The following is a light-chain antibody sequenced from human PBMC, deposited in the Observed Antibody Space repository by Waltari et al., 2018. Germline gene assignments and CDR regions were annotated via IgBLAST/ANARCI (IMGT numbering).Light chain of an antibody. V-gene: IGLV2-23*02. CDR2: EVT. CDR1: SNDVGNSKH. J-gene: IGLJ2*01. CDR3: LSYTSSITFV. Sequence: QPALTQPASVSGSPGQSITISCTGTSNDVGNSKHVCWYQQHPGKAPKLIISEVTERPSGVSERFSGYKSGKTASLTISGLQAEDEADYYCLSYTSSITFVFGGGTKVSVL.